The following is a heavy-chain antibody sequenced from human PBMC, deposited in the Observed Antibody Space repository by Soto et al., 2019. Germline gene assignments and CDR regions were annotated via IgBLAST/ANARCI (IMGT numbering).Heavy chain of an antibody. CDR2: INPNSGGT. D-gene: IGHD2-21*02. CDR1: GYTFTGYY. V-gene: IGHV1-2*04. CDR3: ARSPGGVVTAMYYFDY. Sequence: QVQLVQSGAEVKKPGASVKVSCKASGYTFTGYYMHWVRQAPGQGLEWMGWINPNSGGTNYAQKFQGWVTMTRDTSISTAYMELSRLSSDDTAVYYCARSPGGVVTAMYYFDYWGQGTLVTVSS. J-gene: IGHJ4*02.